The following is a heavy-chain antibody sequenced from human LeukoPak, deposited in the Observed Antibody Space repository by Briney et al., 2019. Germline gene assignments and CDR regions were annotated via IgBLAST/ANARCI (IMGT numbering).Heavy chain of an antibody. CDR3: ARVPDILTGYDY. CDR2: ISSSSVYI. D-gene: IGHD3-9*01. CDR1: GFTFSSYS. V-gene: IGHV3-21*01. J-gene: IGHJ4*02. Sequence: GGSLRLSCAASGFTFSSYSMNRVRQAPGKGLEWVSSISSSSVYIYYADSVKGRFTISRDNAKNSLYLQMNSLRAEDTAVYYCARVPDILTGYDYWGQGTLVTVSS.